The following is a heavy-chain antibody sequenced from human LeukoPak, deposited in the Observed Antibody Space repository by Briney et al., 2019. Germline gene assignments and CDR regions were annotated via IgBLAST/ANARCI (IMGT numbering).Heavy chain of an antibody. CDR3: ARDSMHQPLGPDAFDI. CDR1: GYTFTGYY. V-gene: IGHV1-2*02. CDR2: INPNSGGT. D-gene: IGHD2/OR15-2a*01. J-gene: IGHJ3*02. Sequence: ASVKVSCKASGYTFTGYYMHWVRQAPGHRLEWMGWINPNSGGTNYAQKFQGRVTMTRDTSISTAYMELSRLRSEDTAVYYCARDSMHQPLGPDAFDIWGQGTMVTVSS.